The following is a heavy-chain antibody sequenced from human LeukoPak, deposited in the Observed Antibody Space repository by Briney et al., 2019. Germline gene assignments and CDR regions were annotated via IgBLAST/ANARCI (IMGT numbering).Heavy chain of an antibody. Sequence: PGGSLRLSCAASGFTFSSYWMHWVRQAPGKGLVWVSRINSDGSSTSYADSVKGRFTISRDNAKNTLYLQMNSLGAEDTAVYYCAREGRMITFGGVIGDYFDYWGQGTLVTVSS. CDR1: GFTFSSYW. D-gene: IGHD3-16*02. J-gene: IGHJ4*02. CDR2: INSDGSST. CDR3: AREGRMITFGGVIGDYFDY. V-gene: IGHV3-74*01.